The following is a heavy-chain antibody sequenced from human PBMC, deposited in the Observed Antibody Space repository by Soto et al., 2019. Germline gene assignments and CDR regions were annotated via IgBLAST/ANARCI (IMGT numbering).Heavy chain of an antibody. Sequence: KSSETLSLTCTFSVVSISSYYWSWIRQPPGKGLEWIGYIYYSGSTNYNPSLKSRVTISVDTSKNQFSLKLSSVTAADTAVYYCASETESGYYDYRGQGNQV. CDR2: IYYSGST. J-gene: IGHJ4*02. V-gene: IGHV4-59*01. D-gene: IGHD3-22*01. CDR3: ASETESGYYDY. CDR1: VVSISSYY.